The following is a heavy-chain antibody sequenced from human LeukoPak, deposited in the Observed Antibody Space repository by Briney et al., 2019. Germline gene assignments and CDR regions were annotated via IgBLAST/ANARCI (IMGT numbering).Heavy chain of an antibody. CDR2: ISYSGTT. D-gene: IGHD3-16*02. CDR3: AIARIGDYVWGSYRPQGFGY. V-gene: IGHV4-61*05. CDR1: GGSISSSNYY. Sequence: PSETLSLTCTVSGGSISSSNYYWGWIRQPPGEGLECIGYISYSGTTNYNPSLKSRVTISVDTSSNQFSLNLSSVTAADTAVYYCAIARIGDYVWGSYRPQGFGYWGQGTLVTVSS. J-gene: IGHJ4*02.